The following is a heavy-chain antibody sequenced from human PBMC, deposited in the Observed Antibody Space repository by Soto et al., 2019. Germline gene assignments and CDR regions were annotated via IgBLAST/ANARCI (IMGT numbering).Heavy chain of an antibody. J-gene: IGHJ4*02. Sequence: WGSMRLPCAAAGVTCGSYARSWVRQDPGKGLEWVSAISGSGGSTYYADSVKGRFTISRDNSKNTPYLQMNSLRAEDTAVYYCAKDLPILGVVFAYWGKGTSVPVFS. CDR3: AKDLPILGVVFAY. CDR1: GVTCGSYA. D-gene: IGHD3-3*01. V-gene: IGHV3-23*01. CDR2: ISGSGGST.